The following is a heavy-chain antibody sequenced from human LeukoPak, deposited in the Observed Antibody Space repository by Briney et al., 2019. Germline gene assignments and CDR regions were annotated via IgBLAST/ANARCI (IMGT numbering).Heavy chain of an antibody. Sequence: QPGGSLRLSCAASGFTFSNYGMHWVRQAPGKGLEWVAVVANDGRDKRYADSVKGRFTISRDNSKNTVYLQMNSLRAEDTAVYYCAKDLDVAAAGYYFDYWGQGTLVTVSS. CDR2: VANDGRDK. V-gene: IGHV3-30*18. D-gene: IGHD6-13*01. J-gene: IGHJ4*02. CDR3: AKDLDVAAAGYYFDY. CDR1: GFTFSNYG.